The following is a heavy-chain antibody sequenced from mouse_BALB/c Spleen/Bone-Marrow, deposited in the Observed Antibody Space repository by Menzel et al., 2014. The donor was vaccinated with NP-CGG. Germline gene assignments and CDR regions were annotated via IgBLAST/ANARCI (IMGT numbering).Heavy chain of an antibody. Sequence: EVQLQESGGGLVQPGGSMKLSCIASGFTFSNYWMNWVRQSPEKGLEWIAEIRLKSNNYATHYVESVKGRFTISRDDSKSSVYLRMNNLRTEDTGVYYCTRPFAYWGQGTLVTVSA. CDR3: TRPFAY. V-gene: IGHV6-6*02. CDR2: IRLKSNNYAT. J-gene: IGHJ3*01. CDR1: GFTFSNYW.